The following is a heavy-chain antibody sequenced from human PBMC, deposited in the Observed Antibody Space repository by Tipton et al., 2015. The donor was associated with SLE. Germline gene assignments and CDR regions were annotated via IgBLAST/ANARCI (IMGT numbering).Heavy chain of an antibody. J-gene: IGHJ6*04. Sequence: RSLRLSCATSGFTFSSYGMHWVRQAPGKGLEWVAVLWYDGSNKYYADSMKGRFTISRDNSKNTLYLQMNSLRAEETAVYYCAGRRWYCSSTSCLKDVWGKGSTVTVSS. CDR2: LWYDGSNK. D-gene: IGHD2-2*01. CDR1: GFTFSSYG. V-gene: IGHV3-33*01. CDR3: AGRRWYCSSTSCLKDV.